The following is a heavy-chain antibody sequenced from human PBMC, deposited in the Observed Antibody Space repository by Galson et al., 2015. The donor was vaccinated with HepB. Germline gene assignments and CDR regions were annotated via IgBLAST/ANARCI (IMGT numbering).Heavy chain of an antibody. J-gene: IGHJ3*02. CDR3: AKEKCGGGNCYGDAFEI. CDR1: GFTFSSYS. CDR2: ISGTGGST. D-gene: IGHD2-15*01. Sequence: SLRLSCAASGFTFSSYSMNWVRQAPGKGLEWVSGISGTGGSTYYADSVKGRFTISRDNSKKTLDLQMNSLRAEDTAVYYCAKEKCGGGNCYGDAFEIWGQGTMVTVSS. V-gene: IGHV3-23*01.